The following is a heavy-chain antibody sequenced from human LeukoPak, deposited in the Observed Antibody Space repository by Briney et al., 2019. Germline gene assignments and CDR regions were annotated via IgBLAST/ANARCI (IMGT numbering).Heavy chain of an antibody. Sequence: GGSLRLSCAASGFTFSSYGMHWVRQAPGKGLEWVAVIWYDGSNKYYADSVKGRFTISRDNSKNTLYLQMNSLRAEDTAVYYCAKDRITTIAVATEGIDPWGQGTLVTVSS. J-gene: IGHJ5*02. CDR2: IWYDGSNK. CDR3: AKDRITTIAVATEGIDP. D-gene: IGHD3-22*01. CDR1: GFTFSSYG. V-gene: IGHV3-33*06.